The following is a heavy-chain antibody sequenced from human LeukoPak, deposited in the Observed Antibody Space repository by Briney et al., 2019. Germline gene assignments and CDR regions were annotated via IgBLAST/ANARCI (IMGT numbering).Heavy chain of an antibody. Sequence: SVKVSCKASGGTFSSYAISWVRQAPAQGLEWMGGIIPIFGTANYAQKFQGRVTITTDESTSTAYMELSSLRSEDTAVYYCASPYYYDSSGYQRAHWYFDLWGRGTLVTVSS. CDR3: ASPYYYDSSGYQRAHWYFDL. CDR2: IIPIFGTA. V-gene: IGHV1-69*05. J-gene: IGHJ2*01. CDR1: GGTFSSYA. D-gene: IGHD3-22*01.